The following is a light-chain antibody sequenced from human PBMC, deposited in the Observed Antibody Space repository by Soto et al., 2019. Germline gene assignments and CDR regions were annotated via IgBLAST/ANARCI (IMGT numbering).Light chain of an antibody. CDR2: GAS. Sequence: EIELTQSPGTLSLSPGDRATLSCRASQSVSNNYLAWYQQKPGQAPRLLIYGASNRSTGLPDRFSGSGSGKDFTITISRLEHEDFTVYYCKQYGSTGTFGQGTKVEIK. V-gene: IGKV3-20*01. J-gene: IGKJ1*01. CDR3: KQYGSTGT. CDR1: QSVSNNY.